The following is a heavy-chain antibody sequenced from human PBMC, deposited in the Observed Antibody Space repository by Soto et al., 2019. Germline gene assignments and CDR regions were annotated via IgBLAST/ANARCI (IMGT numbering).Heavy chain of an antibody. V-gene: IGHV1-18*01. CDR2: ISADNGNT. CDR1: GYTFYSHS. J-gene: IGHJ6*02. Sequence: ASVKVSCKASGYTFYSHSISWVRQAPGQGLEWMGRISADNGNTNYAQKFRGRVTMTTDTSTSTVYMELRNLRSDDTAVYYCARCIQQDYYYGMDVWGQGTTVTVPS. CDR3: ARCIQQDYYYGMDV. D-gene: IGHD5-18*01.